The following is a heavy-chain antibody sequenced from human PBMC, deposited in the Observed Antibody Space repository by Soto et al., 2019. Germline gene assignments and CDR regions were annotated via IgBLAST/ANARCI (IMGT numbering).Heavy chain of an antibody. D-gene: IGHD3-22*01. V-gene: IGHV1-18*01. CDR2: ISAYNGNT. CDR1: GYTFTSYG. CDR3: ARVINYYDSSGYFVVSSLAFAFDI. J-gene: IGHJ3*02. Sequence: GASVKVSCKASGYTFTSYGISWVRQAPGQGLEWMGWISAYNGNTNYAQKLQGRVTMTTDTSTSTAYMELRSLRSDDTAVYYCARVINYYDSSGYFVVSSLAFAFDIWGQGTMVTVS.